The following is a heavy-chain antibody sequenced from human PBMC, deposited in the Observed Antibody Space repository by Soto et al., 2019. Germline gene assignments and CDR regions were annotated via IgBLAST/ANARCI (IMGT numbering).Heavy chain of an antibody. CDR2: TNPNSGNP. V-gene: IGHV1-8*01. CDR3: ARERSGSSDY. CDR1: GYTVTSYD. D-gene: IGHD1-26*01. J-gene: IGHJ4*02. Sequence: QVQLGQSWAEVKKPGASVKVSCKASGYTVTSYDINWVRQATGQGLEWMGWTNPNSGNPGYAQKFQGRVAMTSNTSICTAYTELSSLRPEDTAVYYCARERSGSSDYWGQGTLVTVS.